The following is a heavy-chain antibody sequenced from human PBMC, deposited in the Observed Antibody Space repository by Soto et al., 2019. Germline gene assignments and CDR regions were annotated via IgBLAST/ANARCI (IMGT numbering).Heavy chain of an antibody. J-gene: IGHJ4*02. D-gene: IGHD5-12*01. CDR1: GFSFTTAGVA. Sequence: SGPTLVNPTQTLTLTCTFSGFSFTTAGVAVGWIRQTPGGALEWLTLIYYNDDRRFSQSMKTRLTITGETSKNQVVLSLTNVDPGDTATYFCAHSDGGYEIIYFDFWGQGIPVTVS. V-gene: IGHV2-5*01. CDR2: IYYNDDR. CDR3: AHSDGGYEIIYFDF.